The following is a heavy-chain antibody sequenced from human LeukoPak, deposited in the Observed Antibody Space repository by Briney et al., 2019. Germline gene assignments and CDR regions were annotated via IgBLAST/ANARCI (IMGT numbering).Heavy chain of an antibody. V-gene: IGHV3-30*02. Sequence: GGSLRLSCAASGFTFSSYSMNWVRQAPGKGLEWVAFIRYDGSNKYYADSVKGRFTISRDNSKNTLYLQMNSLRAEDTAVYYCAKTPNYYDSSGYQGVFDYWGQGTLVTVSS. CDR2: IRYDGSNK. CDR1: GFTFSSYS. D-gene: IGHD3-22*01. CDR3: AKTPNYYDSSGYQGVFDY. J-gene: IGHJ4*02.